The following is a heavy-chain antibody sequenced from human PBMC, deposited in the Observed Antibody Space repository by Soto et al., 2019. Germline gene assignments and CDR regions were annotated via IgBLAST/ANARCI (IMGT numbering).Heavy chain of an antibody. CDR3: ARDSPGIAVAGTVDY. J-gene: IGHJ4*02. CDR1: GGSFSGYY. CDR2: INHSGST. V-gene: IGHV4-34*01. D-gene: IGHD6-19*01. Sequence: SETLSLTCAVYGGSFSGYYWSWIRQPPGKGLEWIGEINHSGSTNYNPSLKSRVTISVDTSKNQFSLKLSSVTAADTAVYYCARDSPGIAVAGTVDYWGQGTLVTVSS.